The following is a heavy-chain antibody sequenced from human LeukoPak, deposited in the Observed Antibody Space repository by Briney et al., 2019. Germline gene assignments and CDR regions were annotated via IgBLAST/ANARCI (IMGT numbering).Heavy chain of an antibody. V-gene: IGHV3-48*04. CDR3: ARRHWGLDY. D-gene: IGHD7-27*01. J-gene: IGHJ4*02. Sequence: GGSLRLSCVASGFTFRSYGMSWVRQAPGKGLETVSYIYNGGDTIYYADSVRGRFTISRDNAESSLYLQMNSLRAEDTAVYYCARRHWGLDYWGRGTLVTVSS. CDR1: GFTFRSYG. CDR2: IYNGGDTI.